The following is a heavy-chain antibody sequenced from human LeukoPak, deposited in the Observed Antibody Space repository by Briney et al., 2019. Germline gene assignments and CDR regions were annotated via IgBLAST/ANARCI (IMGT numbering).Heavy chain of an antibody. Sequence: SETLSLTCTVSGGSISSSFYYWGWIRQPPGKGLEWIGSIYHSGSTYYNPSLKSRVTISVDTSRNQFSLNLSSVTAADTAVYYCARAAYSGSYHSDYWGQGTLVTVSS. CDR1: GGSISSSFYY. D-gene: IGHD1-26*01. CDR3: ARAAYSGSYHSDY. CDR2: IYHSGST. V-gene: IGHV4-39*07. J-gene: IGHJ4*02.